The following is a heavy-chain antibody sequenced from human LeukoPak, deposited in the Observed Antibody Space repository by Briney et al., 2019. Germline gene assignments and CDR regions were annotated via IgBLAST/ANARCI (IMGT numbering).Heavy chain of an antibody. J-gene: IGHJ6*02. Sequence: QSGGSLRLSCAASGFSFSSYGVHWVRQAPGKGLEWVAVISYDGRNICYADSVKGRFTISRDDSKNTLYLQMSSLRTDDSAVYYCAKGDSAYDYDGSGPMDDWGQGTTVTVSS. CDR3: AKGDSAYDYDGSGPMDD. CDR1: GFSFSSYG. CDR2: ISYDGRNI. D-gene: IGHD3-22*01. V-gene: IGHV3-30*18.